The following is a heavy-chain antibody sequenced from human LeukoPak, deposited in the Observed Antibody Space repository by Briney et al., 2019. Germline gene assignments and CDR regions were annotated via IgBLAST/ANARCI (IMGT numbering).Heavy chain of an antibody. Sequence: GGSLRLSCAASGFIFSSYEMNWVRQAPGKGREWVSYISSSGSTIYYADSVKGRFTISRDNAQNSLYLQMNSLRAEDTAVYYCASYYESSGFLRNFDYWGQGTLVTVSS. CDR2: ISSSGSTI. J-gene: IGHJ4*02. CDR3: ASYYESSGFLRNFDY. V-gene: IGHV3-48*03. D-gene: IGHD3-22*01. CDR1: GFIFSSYE.